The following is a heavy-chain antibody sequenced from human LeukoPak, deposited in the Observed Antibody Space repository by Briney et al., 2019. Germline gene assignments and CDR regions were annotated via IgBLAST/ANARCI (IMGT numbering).Heavy chain of an antibody. CDR2: ISYDGSNK. CDR1: GFTFSSYG. CDR3: AKAGSGYDYFDY. Sequence: AGGSLRLSCAASGFTFSSYGMHWVRQAPGKGLEWAAVISYDGSNKYYADSVKGRFTISRDNSKNTLYLQMNSLRAEDTAVYYCAKAGSGYDYFDYWGQGTLVTVSS. J-gene: IGHJ4*02. V-gene: IGHV3-30*18. D-gene: IGHD5-12*01.